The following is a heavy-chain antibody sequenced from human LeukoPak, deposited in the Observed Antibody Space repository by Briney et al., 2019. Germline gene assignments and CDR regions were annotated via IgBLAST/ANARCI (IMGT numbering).Heavy chain of an antibody. V-gene: IGHV3-7*01. J-gene: IGHJ6*03. Sequence: GGSLRLSCAASGFTFSSYWMSWVRQAPGKGLEWVANIKQDGSNKYYADSVKGRFTISRDNSKNTLYLQMNSLRAEDTAVYYCAKGSGRDFWSGYYWNYMDVWGKGTTVTVSS. D-gene: IGHD3-3*01. CDR1: GFTFSSYW. CDR2: IKQDGSNK. CDR3: AKGSGRDFWSGYYWNYMDV.